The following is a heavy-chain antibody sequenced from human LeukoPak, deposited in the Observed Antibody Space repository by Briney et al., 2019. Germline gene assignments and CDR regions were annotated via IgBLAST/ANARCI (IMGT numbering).Heavy chain of an antibody. CDR1: GXTFSSYV. J-gene: IGHJ4*02. CDR3: ARGGQSKYDSSGYLNYFDY. Sequence: GGSLRLSRAASGXTFSSYVMYWVRQAPGKGLEYVSSISSNGGSTYYANSVKGRFTISRDNSKNTLYLQMGSLRAEDMAVYYCARGGQSKYDSSGYLNYFDYWGQGTLVTVSS. D-gene: IGHD3-22*01. CDR2: ISSNGGST. V-gene: IGHV3-64*01.